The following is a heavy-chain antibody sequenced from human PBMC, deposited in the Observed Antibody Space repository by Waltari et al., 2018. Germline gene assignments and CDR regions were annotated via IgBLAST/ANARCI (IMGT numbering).Heavy chain of an antibody. D-gene: IGHD4-17*01. CDR3: ARDQRTVTYYYYYGMDV. Sequence: EVQLVESGGGLVQPGGSLRLSCAASGFTFSSYWMSWVRQAPGKGLEWGDNIKQDGSEKYYVDSVKGRFTISRDNAKNSLYLQMNSLRAEDTAVYYCARDQRTVTYYYYYGMDVWGQGTTVTVSS. V-gene: IGHV3-7*01. CDR1: GFTFSSYW. J-gene: IGHJ6*02. CDR2: IKQDGSEK.